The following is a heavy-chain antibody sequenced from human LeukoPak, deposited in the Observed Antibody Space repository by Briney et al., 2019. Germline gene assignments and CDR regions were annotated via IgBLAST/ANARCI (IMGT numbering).Heavy chain of an antibody. J-gene: IGHJ5*02. V-gene: IGHV1-18*01. Sequence: ASVKVSCKTSGYTFSRFGISWVRQAPGQGLEWMGWISGYDGNTNYPQRLQGRVTIPTDTSTSTAYMELRNLRSDDTAVYYCARESSNGWFDPWGQGTLVTVSS. CDR2: ISGYDGNT. D-gene: IGHD2-8*01. CDR1: GYTFSRFG. CDR3: ARESSNGWFDP.